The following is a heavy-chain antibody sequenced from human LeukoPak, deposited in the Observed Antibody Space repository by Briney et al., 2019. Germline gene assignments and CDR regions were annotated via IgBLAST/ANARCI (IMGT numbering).Heavy chain of an antibody. J-gene: IGHJ4*02. D-gene: IGHD1-1*01. V-gene: IGHV7-4-1*02. Sequence: ASVKVSCKASGYTFSSYAMNWVRQAPGQGLEWMGWINTNTGNPTYAQGFTGRFVFSLDTSVSTAYLQISGLKAEDTAVYYCARESRKGYTNNWNPLGYFDYWGQGTLVTVSS. CDR1: GYTFSSYA. CDR2: INTNTGNP. CDR3: ARESRKGYTNNWNPLGYFDY.